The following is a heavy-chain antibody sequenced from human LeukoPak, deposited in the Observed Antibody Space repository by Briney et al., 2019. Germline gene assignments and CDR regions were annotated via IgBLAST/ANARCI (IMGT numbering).Heavy chain of an antibody. Sequence: SETLSLTCAVYGGSFSGYYWSWLRQPPGKGLEWIGEINHSGSTNYNPSLKSRVTISVDTSKNQFSLKLSSVTAADTAVYYCRYWSGYYDFDYWGQGTLVTVSS. CDR3: RYWSGYYDFDY. CDR2: INHSGST. V-gene: IGHV4-34*01. D-gene: IGHD3-3*01. CDR1: GGSFSGYY. J-gene: IGHJ4*02.